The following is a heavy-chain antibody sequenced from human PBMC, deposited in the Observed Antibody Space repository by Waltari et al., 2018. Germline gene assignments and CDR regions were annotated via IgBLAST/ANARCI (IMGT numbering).Heavy chain of an antibody. CDR3: ARDGTTVTIGGIDY. V-gene: IGHV4-61*02. D-gene: IGHD4-4*01. CDR2: IYNSRST. J-gene: IGHJ4*02. Sequence: QVQLQESGPGLAKPSQTLSLTCTVSGGSISSGSYYWSWIRQPAGKGLEWIGRIYNSRSTNYTPSLKSRVTISVDTSKNQVSLKLSSVTAADTAVYYCARDGTTVTIGGIDYWGQGTLVTVSS. CDR1: GGSISSGSYY.